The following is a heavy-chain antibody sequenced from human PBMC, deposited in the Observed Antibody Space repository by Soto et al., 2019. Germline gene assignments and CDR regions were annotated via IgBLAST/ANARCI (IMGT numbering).Heavy chain of an antibody. Sequence: QVQLVQSGAEVKKPGASVKVSCKASGYTFTSYYMHWVRQAPGQGLEWMGIINPSGGSTSYAQKFQGRVTLTRDTSTSTVYMELSSLRSEDTAVYYCARVHRNSIWVVDYYYGMDVWGQGTTVTVSS. D-gene: IGHD2-21*01. CDR3: ARVHRNSIWVVDYYYGMDV. V-gene: IGHV1-46*01. J-gene: IGHJ6*02. CDR1: GYTFTSYY. CDR2: INPSGGST.